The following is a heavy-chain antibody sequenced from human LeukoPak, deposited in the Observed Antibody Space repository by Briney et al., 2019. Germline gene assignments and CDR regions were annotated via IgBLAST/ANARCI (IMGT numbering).Heavy chain of an antibody. D-gene: IGHD7-27*01. CDR3: ATNENWGTDLHFDY. CDR2: ISAYNGNT. V-gene: IGHV1-18*01. J-gene: IGHJ4*02. Sequence: ASVKVSCKGSGYTFTSYVISWVRQAPGQGLEWMGWISAYNGNTNYAQKLQGRVTMTTDTSTSTAYMELRSLRSDDTAVYYCATNENWGTDLHFDYWGQGTLVTVSS. CDR1: GYTFTSYV.